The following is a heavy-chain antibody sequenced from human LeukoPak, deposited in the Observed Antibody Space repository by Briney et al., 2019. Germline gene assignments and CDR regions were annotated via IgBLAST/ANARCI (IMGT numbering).Heavy chain of an antibody. CDR3: ARDQLPVVAAPKSRYYYYYMDV. V-gene: IGHV3-21*01. J-gene: IGHJ6*03. D-gene: IGHD2-15*01. CDR1: GFTFSSYS. CDR2: ISSSSSYI. Sequence: PGGSLRLSCAASGFTFSSYSMNWVRQAPGKGLEWVSSISSSSSYIYYADSVKGRFTISRDNAKNSLYLQMNSLRAEDTAVYYCARDQLPVVAAPKSRYYYYYMDVWGKGTTVTVSS.